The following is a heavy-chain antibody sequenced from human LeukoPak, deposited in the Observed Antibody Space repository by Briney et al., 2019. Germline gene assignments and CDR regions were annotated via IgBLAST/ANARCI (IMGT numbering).Heavy chain of an antibody. Sequence: PGGSLRLSCAASGFTFSSYSMIWVRQAPGKGLELVSSISGTSSYIYYADSVKGRFTISRDNAKNSLYLQMNSLRAEDTAVYYCVSSPRVAAQDVWGQGTTVTVSS. CDR2: ISGTSSYI. V-gene: IGHV3-21*01. CDR1: GFTFSSYS. D-gene: IGHD6-6*01. J-gene: IGHJ6*01. CDR3: VSSPRVAAQDV.